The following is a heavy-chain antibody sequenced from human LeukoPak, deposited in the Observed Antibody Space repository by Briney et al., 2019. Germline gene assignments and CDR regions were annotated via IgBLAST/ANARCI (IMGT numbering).Heavy chain of an antibody. V-gene: IGHV3-15*01. J-gene: IGHJ5*02. CDR2: IKSKTDGGTT. Sequence: GGSLRLSCAASGFTFSNAWMSWVRQAPGKGLGWVGRIKSKTDGGTTDYAAPVKGRFTISRDDSKNTLYLQMNSLKTEDTAVYYCTTEDPRYYYGSGSYSNWFDPWGQGTLVTVSS. CDR1: GFTFSNAW. CDR3: TTEDPRYYYGSGSYSNWFDP. D-gene: IGHD3-10*01.